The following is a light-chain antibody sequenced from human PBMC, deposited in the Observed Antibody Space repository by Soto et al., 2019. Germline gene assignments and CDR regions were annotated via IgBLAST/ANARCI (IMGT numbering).Light chain of an antibody. Sequence: QSALTQPRSVSGSPGQSVTISCTETSSDFGGYNYVSWYQQHPGKAPKLIIYDVSDRPSGVPDRFSGSKSGNAASLTISGLQPEDEDDYYCCSYVASNTFKFGGGTKVTVL. CDR3: CSYVASNTFK. CDR2: DVS. CDR1: SSDFGGYNY. J-gene: IGLJ2*01. V-gene: IGLV2-11*01.